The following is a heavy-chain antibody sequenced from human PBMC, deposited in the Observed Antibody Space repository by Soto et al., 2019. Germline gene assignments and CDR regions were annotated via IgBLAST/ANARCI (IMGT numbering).Heavy chain of an antibody. Sequence: QVRLVQSGSEVKKLGASVKVSCKSSDNTFTHYGINWVRQAPGQGLEWMGWISGYNGNTKYAKKFQDRVTMTADTSTRTAFMEVRSLTSDDTGVYFCAATGGNYFGLDVWGQGTTVTVSS. D-gene: IGHD2-8*02. CDR3: AATGGNYFGLDV. CDR1: DNTFTHYG. J-gene: IGHJ6*02. V-gene: IGHV1-18*01. CDR2: ISGYNGNT.